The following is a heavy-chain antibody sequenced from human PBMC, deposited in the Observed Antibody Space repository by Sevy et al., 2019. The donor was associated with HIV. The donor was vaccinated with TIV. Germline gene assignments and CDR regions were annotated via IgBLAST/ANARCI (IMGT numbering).Heavy chain of an antibody. CDR2: INPNSGGT. CDR1: GYTFTGYY. CDR3: AREDIVLVVYARGDYGMDV. J-gene: IGHJ6*02. Sequence: ASVKVSCKASGYTFTGYYMHWVRQAPGQGLEWMGRINPNSGGTNYAQKFQGRVTMTRDTSISTAYMELGRLRSDDTAVYYCAREDIVLVVYARGDYGMDVWGQGTTVTVSS. V-gene: IGHV1-2*06. D-gene: IGHD2-8*02.